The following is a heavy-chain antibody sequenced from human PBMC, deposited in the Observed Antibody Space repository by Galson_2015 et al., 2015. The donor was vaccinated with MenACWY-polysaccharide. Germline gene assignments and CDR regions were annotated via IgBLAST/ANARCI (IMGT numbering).Heavy chain of an antibody. V-gene: IGHV1-8*01. D-gene: IGHD3-22*01. CDR1: GYTFSSYA. J-gene: IGHJ5*02. Sequence: SVTVSCTASGYTFSSYAINWVRQTPGQGLEWMGWMNPNSGNTGYAQKFQGRVTMTRNTSISIAYMELSSLRSEDTAVYYCARGGKYYYDRRGYLNCFDHWGQGTLVTVSS. CDR3: ARGGKYYYDRRGYLNCFDH. CDR2: MNPNSGNT.